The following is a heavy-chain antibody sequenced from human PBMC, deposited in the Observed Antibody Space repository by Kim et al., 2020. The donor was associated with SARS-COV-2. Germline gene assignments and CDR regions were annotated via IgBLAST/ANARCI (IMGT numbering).Heavy chain of an antibody. CDR3: ARVGFESNWFDP. D-gene: IGHD3-9*01. Sequence: SVKVSCKASGGTFSSYAISWVRQAPGQGLEWMGGIIPIFGTANYAQKFQGRVTITADESTSTAYMELSSLRSEDTAMYYCARVGFESNWFDPWGQGTLVTVSS. CDR1: GGTFSSYA. CDR2: IIPIFGTA. V-gene: IGHV1-69*13. J-gene: IGHJ5*02.